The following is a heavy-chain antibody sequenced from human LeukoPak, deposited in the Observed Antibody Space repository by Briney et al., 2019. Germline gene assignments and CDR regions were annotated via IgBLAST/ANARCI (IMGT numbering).Heavy chain of an antibody. CDR2: INAGNGNT. CDR1: GYTFTSYY. V-gene: IGHV1-3*01. D-gene: IGHD1-26*01. CDR3: ARDGSGSYYPFDY. Sequence: ASVKVSCKASGYTFTSYYMHWVRQAPGQRLEWMGWINAGNGNTKYSQKFQGRVTITRDTSASTAYMELSSLRSEGTAVYYCARDGSGSYYPFDYWGQGTLVTVSS. J-gene: IGHJ4*02.